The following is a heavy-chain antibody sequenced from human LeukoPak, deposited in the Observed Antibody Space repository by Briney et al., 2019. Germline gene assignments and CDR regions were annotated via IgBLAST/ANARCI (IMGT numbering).Heavy chain of an antibody. CDR1: GGTFSSYA. J-gene: IGHJ4*02. CDR2: INPNSGGT. V-gene: IGHV1-2*06. CDR3: ARDFWDQLLFDGGETDY. Sequence: GASVKVSCKASGGTFSSYAISWVRQAPGQGLEWMGRINPNSGGTNYAQKFQGRVTMTRDTSISTAYMELSRLRSDDTAVYYCARDFWDQLLFDGGETDYWGQGTLVTVSS. D-gene: IGHD2-2*01.